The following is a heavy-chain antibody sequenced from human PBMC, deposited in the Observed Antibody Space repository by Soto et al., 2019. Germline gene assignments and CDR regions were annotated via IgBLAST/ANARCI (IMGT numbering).Heavy chain of an antibody. CDR3: AREVLWSRYFDS. J-gene: IGHJ4*02. Sequence: QVQLVESGGGVVQPGRSLRLSCAASGFIFSNYVMYWVRQAPGKGLEWVSFMSYDGTTKSYADTVKGRFTISRDNSQNKLYLQMNSMRPEDTGVYYCAREVLWSRYFDSWVQGTLVTVYS. CDR2: MSYDGTTK. V-gene: IGHV3-30-3*01. D-gene: IGHD3-10*01. CDR1: GFIFSNYV.